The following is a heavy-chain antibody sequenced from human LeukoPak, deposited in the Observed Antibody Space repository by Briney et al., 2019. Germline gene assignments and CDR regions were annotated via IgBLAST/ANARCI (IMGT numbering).Heavy chain of an antibody. D-gene: IGHD2-8*01. CDR3: ARESVYCTNGVCYDYFDY. Sequence: GGSLRLSCAASGFTFSSYSMNWVRQAPGKGLEWVSSTSSSSSYIYYADSVKGRFTISRDNARNSLYLQMNSLRAEDTAVYYCARESVYCTNGVCYDYFDYWGQGTLVTVSS. V-gene: IGHV3-21*01. J-gene: IGHJ4*02. CDR1: GFTFSSYS. CDR2: TSSSSSYI.